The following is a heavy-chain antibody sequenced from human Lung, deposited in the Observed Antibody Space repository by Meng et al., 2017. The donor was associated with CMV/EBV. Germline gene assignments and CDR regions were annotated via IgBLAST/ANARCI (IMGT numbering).Heavy chain of an antibody. CDR3: ARAYDSSGYLNWFDP. J-gene: IGHJ5*02. Sequence: GFACSSYWMDWVRQAQEKGMVWVSRIKSDGSSTSYADSVKGRFTISRDNAKDTLYLQMNSLRAEDTAVYYCARAYDSSGYLNWFDPWGQGTLVTVSS. CDR1: GFACSSYW. D-gene: IGHD3-22*01. CDR2: IKSDGSST. V-gene: IGHV3-74*01.